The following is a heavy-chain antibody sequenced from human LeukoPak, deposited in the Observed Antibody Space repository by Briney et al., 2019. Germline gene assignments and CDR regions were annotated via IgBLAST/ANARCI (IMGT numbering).Heavy chain of an antibody. D-gene: IGHD3-16*01. CDR3: AKDEATSGGGLAS. Sequence: GGSLRLSCAASGFTVSGTHMSWVRQAPGKGLEWISAMYTGGTTYYADSVKGRFTISRDNSRNTLFLHMSSLRADDTAVYYCAKDEATSGGGLASWGQGTLVTVSS. J-gene: IGHJ4*02. V-gene: IGHV3-53*01. CDR1: GFTVSGTH. CDR2: MYTGGTT.